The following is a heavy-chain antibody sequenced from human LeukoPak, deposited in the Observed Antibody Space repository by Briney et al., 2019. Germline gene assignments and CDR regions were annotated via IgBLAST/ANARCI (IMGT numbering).Heavy chain of an antibody. CDR1: GYTFTGYY. CDR3: ARVYGYDSSGLDY. D-gene: IGHD3-22*01. V-gene: IGHV1-2*02. J-gene: IGHJ4*02. Sequence: GASVKVSCKASGYTFTGYYMHWVRQAPGQGLEWMGWINPNSGGTNYAQKFQGRVTMTRDTSISTAYMELSRLRSDDTVVYYCARVYGYDSSGLDYWGQGTLVTVSS. CDR2: INPNSGGT.